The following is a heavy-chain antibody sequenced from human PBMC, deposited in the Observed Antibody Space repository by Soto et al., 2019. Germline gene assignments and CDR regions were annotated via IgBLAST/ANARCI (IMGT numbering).Heavy chain of an antibody. V-gene: IGHV1-8*01. D-gene: IGHD3-3*01. CDR2: GNANSGNT. CDR3: ARVSSDTSITIFGVVINRPYYYGMDV. Sequence: SVKFSCKASGDTFTSHDINLVRLSIGEGVEWMGWGNANSGNTGYAQKFQGRVTMTRNTSISTAYMELSSLRDEDTAVYYCARVSSDTSITIFGVVINRPYYYGMDVWGQGTTVPVSS. J-gene: IGHJ6*01. CDR1: GDTFTSHD.